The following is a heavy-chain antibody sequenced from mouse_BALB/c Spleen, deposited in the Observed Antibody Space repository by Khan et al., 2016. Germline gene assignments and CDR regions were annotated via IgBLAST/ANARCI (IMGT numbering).Heavy chain of an antibody. V-gene: IGHV5-6*01. CDR3: ARHDGNYYAMDY. D-gene: IGHD2-1*01. Sequence: EVELVESGGDLVKPGGSLKLSCAASGFTFSSYGMSWVRQTPDKRLEWVATISSGGSYTYYPDSVKGRFTISRDNAKNTLYLQMSSLKSEDTAMYYCARHDGNYYAMDYWGQGTSVTVSS. J-gene: IGHJ4*01. CDR1: GFTFSSYG. CDR2: ISSGGSYT.